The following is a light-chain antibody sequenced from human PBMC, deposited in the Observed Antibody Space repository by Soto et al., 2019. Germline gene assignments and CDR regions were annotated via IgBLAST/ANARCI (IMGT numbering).Light chain of an antibody. V-gene: IGKV3-20*01. J-gene: IGKJ4*01. Sequence: ESVLTQSPGTLSLSPGERATLSCRASQSVSSSFLAWYEQRPGQAPKLLIYGASSRATGIQDRFSGSGSGTDVTLTMSTPEPEDVAVSYCQSYGSSPLTFGGGTNVAIK. CDR3: QSYGSSPLT. CDR1: QSVSSSF. CDR2: GAS.